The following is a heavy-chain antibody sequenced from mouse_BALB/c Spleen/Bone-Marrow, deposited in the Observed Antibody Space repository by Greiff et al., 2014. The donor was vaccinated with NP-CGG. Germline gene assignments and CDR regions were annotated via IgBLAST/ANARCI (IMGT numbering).Heavy chain of an antibody. V-gene: IGHV1-4*01. CDR1: GYTFTSYT. CDR3: AYGNYGYAMNY. CDR2: INPSSGYT. J-gene: IGHJ4*01. Sequence: VQLQQSGAELARPGASVKMSCKASGYTFTSYTMHWVKQRPGQGLEWIGYINPSSGYTNYNQKFKVKATLTAGKSSSTAHMQLSSLTSEDSAVYYCAYGNYGYAMNYWGQGTSVTVSS. D-gene: IGHD2-10*02.